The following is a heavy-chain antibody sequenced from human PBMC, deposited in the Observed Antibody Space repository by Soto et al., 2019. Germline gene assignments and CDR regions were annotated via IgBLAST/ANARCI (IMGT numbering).Heavy chain of an antibody. V-gene: IGHV4-34*01. J-gene: IGHJ3*02. CDR3: ARVERGAATTVVDAFDI. Sequence: SETLSLNCAVFGGSVTSGKYYWGWIRQPPGKGLEWIGEMSHSGGTHFNPSLKSRVTISVDTSKNQFPLKMSSVTAADTALYYCARVERGAATTVVDAFDIWGPGTMVTVSS. CDR2: MSHSGGT. CDR1: GGSVTSGKYY. D-gene: IGHD1-1*01.